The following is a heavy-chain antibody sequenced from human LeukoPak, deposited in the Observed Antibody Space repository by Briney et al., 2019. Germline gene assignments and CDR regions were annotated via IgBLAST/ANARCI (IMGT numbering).Heavy chain of an antibody. D-gene: IGHD2-8*01. CDR2: ISVDDQGST. CDR1: VFSFRTYA. Sequence: GGSLRLSCTTSVFSFRTYAMTWVRQAPGKGLEWVSTISVDDQGSTYYTDSVKGRFTISRDTSQNTLSLQMNSLRGDDTAVYYCARCLLYPWNRNFYYYMDVWGKGTTVTVSS. V-gene: IGHV3-23*01. CDR3: ARCLLYPWNRNFYYYMDV. J-gene: IGHJ6*03.